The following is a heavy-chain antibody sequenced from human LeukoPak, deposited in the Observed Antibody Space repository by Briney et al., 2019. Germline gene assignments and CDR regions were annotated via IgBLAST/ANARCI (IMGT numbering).Heavy chain of an antibody. CDR3: ARSTGSGSMGKDYYYYGMDV. Sequence: ASVKVSCKASGYTFTGYYMHWVRQAPGQGLDWMGWINPNSGGTNYAQKFQGWVTMTRDTSISTAYMELSRLRSDDTAVYYCARSTGSGSMGKDYYYYGMDVWGKGTTVTVSS. D-gene: IGHD3-10*01. J-gene: IGHJ6*04. V-gene: IGHV1-2*04. CDR1: GYTFTGYY. CDR2: INPNSGGT.